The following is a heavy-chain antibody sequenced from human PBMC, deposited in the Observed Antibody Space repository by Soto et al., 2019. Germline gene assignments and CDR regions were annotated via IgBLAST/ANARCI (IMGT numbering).Heavy chain of an antibody. CDR3: ARFYDSVRPGAVYYYYYGMDV. CDR1: GGSFSGYY. J-gene: IGHJ6*02. D-gene: IGHD3-3*01. CDR2: INHSGST. Sequence: SETLSLTCAVYGGSFSGYYWSWIRQPPGKGLEWIGEINHSGSTNYNPSLKSRVTISVDTSKNQFSLKLSSVTAADTAVYYCARFYDSVRPGAVYYYYYGMDVWGQGTTVTVSS. V-gene: IGHV4-34*01.